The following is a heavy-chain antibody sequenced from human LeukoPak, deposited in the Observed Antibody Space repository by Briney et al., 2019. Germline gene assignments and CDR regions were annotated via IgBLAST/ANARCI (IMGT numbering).Heavy chain of an antibody. J-gene: IGHJ1*01. CDR1: VDSFRGYY. D-gene: IGHD4-23*01. CDR3: ARGRWSGNSKWHFQH. CDR2: INHSGST. V-gene: IGHV4-34*01. Sequence: SETLPLTCAVYVDSFRGYYWSWVPQPPGKGLEWVGEINHSGSTNYNPSLKSRVTISVDTSKNQFSLKLSSVTAADTAVYYCARGRWSGNSKWHFQHWGQGTLVTVSS.